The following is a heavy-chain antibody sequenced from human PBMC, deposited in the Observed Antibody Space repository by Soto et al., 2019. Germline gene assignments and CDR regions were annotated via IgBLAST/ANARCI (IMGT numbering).Heavy chain of an antibody. V-gene: IGHV4-4*02. J-gene: IGHJ6*02. Sequence: QVQLQESGPGLVKPSGTLSLTCAVSGGSISSSNWWRWVRQPPGKGLEWIGEIYHSGSTNYNPSLKSRVTISVDKSKNQFSLKLSSVTAADTAVYYCARARGELSGYMGHGMDVWGQGTTVTVSS. CDR1: GGSISSSNW. CDR3: ARARGELSGYMGHGMDV. D-gene: IGHD3-3*01. CDR2: IYHSGST.